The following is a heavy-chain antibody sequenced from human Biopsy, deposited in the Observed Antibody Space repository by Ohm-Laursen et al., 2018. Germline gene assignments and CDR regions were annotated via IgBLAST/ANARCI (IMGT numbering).Heavy chain of an antibody. CDR1: GDSISSYY. J-gene: IGHJ2*01. Sequence: SETLSLTCSVSGDSISSYYWSWIRQPPGEGLEWIGHISYTGYTSYNASLKSRVTISVDTSKNHFSLRLRSVTPADTAIYYCARDRGYYSDRTVPGYFDLWGRGTLVTVSS. V-gene: IGHV4-59*01. CDR3: ARDRGYYSDRTVPGYFDL. CDR2: ISYTGYT. D-gene: IGHD3-22*01.